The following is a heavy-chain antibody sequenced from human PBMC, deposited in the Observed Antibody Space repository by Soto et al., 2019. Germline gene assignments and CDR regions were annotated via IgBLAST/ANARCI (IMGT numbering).Heavy chain of an antibody. D-gene: IGHD5-12*01. CDR2: INSDGSST. CDR3: VRVPTGGYAFSLDDY. Sequence: EVQLVESGGGLVQPGGSLRLSCAASGFTFSSYWMHWVRQAPGKGLVWVSRINSDGSSTTYADSVKGRVTISRDNAKNTLYLHMDSLRAEDTAVYYCVRVPTGGYAFSLDDYWGQGTLVTVSS. CDR1: GFTFSSYW. J-gene: IGHJ4*02. V-gene: IGHV3-74*01.